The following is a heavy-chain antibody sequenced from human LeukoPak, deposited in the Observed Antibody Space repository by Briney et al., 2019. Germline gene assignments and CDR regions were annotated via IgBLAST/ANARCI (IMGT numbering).Heavy chain of an antibody. D-gene: IGHD2-2*01. CDR1: GYTFTGYY. Sequence: ASVKVSCKASGYTFTGYYMHWVRQAPGQGLEWMGWINPNSGGTNYAQKFQGRVTMTRDTSISTAYMELSRLRSDEPAVYYSARDLGYCSSTSCYTMFDPWGQGTLVTVSS. CDR3: ARDLGYCSSTSCYTMFDP. CDR2: INPNSGGT. V-gene: IGHV1-2*02. J-gene: IGHJ5*02.